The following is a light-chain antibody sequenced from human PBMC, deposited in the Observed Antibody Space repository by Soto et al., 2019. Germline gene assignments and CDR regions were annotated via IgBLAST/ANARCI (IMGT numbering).Light chain of an antibody. J-gene: IGKJ1*01. CDR1: QSVSSY. Sequence: LTRSPPSRSLYTGERATLSCRASQSVSSYLAWYQQKPGQAPRLLIYDASNRATGIPARFSGSGSGTDFTLTISSLEPEDFAVYYCQQRSNWPPWTFGQGTKVAIK. V-gene: IGKV3-11*01. CDR3: QQRSNWPPWT. CDR2: DAS.